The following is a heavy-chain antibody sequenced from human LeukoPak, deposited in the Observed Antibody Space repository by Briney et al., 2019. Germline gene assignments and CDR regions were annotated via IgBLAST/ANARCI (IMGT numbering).Heavy chain of an antibody. CDR1: GGSISSSTYY. V-gene: IGHV4-39*07. CDR2: IYYSGST. J-gene: IGHJ5*02. CDR3: ARGGSTTHEDWFDP. Sequence: SETLSLTCTVSGGSISSSTYYWGWIRQPPGKGLEWIGSIYYSGSTYYNPSLKSRITISVDTSKNQFSLKLSSVTAADTAVYYCARGGSTTHEDWFDPWGQGTLVTVSS. D-gene: IGHD1-26*01.